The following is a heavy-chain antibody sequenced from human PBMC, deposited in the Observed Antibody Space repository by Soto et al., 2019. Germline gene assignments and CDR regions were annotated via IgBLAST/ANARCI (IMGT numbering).Heavy chain of an antibody. CDR3: ARAYCGGDCYSRDAFGI. CDR1: GYTFTSYA. CDR2: INAGNGNT. D-gene: IGHD2-21*02. V-gene: IGHV1-3*01. Sequence: GASVKVSCKASGYTFTSYAMNWVRQAPGQRLEWMGWINAGNGNTKYSQKFQGRVTITRDTSASTAYMELSSLRSEDTAVYYCARAYCGGDCYSRDAFGIWGQGTMVTVSS. J-gene: IGHJ3*02.